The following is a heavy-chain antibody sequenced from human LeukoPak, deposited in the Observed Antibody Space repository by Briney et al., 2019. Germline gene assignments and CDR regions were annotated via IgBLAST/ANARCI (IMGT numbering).Heavy chain of an antibody. Sequence: SVKVSCKASGGTFSSYAISWVRQAPGQGLEWMGGIIPIFGTANYAQKFQGRVTITTDESTSTAYMELSSLRSEDTAVYYCARVVAAAGTGYMDVWGKGTTVTVSS. D-gene: IGHD6-13*01. CDR1: GGTFSSYA. V-gene: IGHV1-69*05. J-gene: IGHJ6*03. CDR2: IIPIFGTA. CDR3: ARVVAAAGTGYMDV.